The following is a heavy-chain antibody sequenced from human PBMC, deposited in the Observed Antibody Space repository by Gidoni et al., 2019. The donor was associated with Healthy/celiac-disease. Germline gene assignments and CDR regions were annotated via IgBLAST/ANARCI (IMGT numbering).Heavy chain of an antibody. Sequence: EVQLVESGGGLVQPGRSLRLSCAASGFTFDDYAMHWVRQAPGKGLEWVSGISWNSGSIGYADSVKGRFTISRDNAKNSLYLQMNSLRAEDTALYYCAKGPTGDYYYYGMDVWGQGTTVTVSS. J-gene: IGHJ6*02. D-gene: IGHD3-16*01. CDR2: ISWNSGSI. CDR1: GFTFDDYA. V-gene: IGHV3-9*01. CDR3: AKGPTGDYYYYGMDV.